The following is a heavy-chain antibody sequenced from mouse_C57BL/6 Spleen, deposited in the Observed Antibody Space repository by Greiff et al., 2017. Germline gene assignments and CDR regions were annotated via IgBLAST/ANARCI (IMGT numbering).Heavy chain of an antibody. V-gene: IGHV1-19*01. CDR3: ARDSHYYAMDD. Sequence: EVQLQPSGPVLVKPGASVKMSCKASGYTFTDYYMTWVKQSHGKSLSWIDVINPSNCGTSYNQTFKGKAILTVDKSSSTAYMEIHSLTSEDSAVYYWARDSHYYAMDDWGQGTSVTVSS. J-gene: IGHJ4*01. CDR2: INPSNCGT. CDR1: GYTFTDYY.